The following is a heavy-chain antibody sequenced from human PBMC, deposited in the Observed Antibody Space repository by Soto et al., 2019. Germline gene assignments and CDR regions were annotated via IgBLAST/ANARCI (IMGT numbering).Heavy chain of an antibody. J-gene: IGHJ4*02. Sequence: EVRLVESGGGLVQPGGSLKLSCAASGFTFSGSAMHWVRQASGKGLEWVGRIRSKANSYATAYAASVKGRFTISRDDSKNTAYLQMNSLKTEDTAVYYCTRYTTSSSWGQGTLVTVSS. CDR3: TRYTTSSS. CDR2: IRSKANSYAT. CDR1: GFTFSGSA. D-gene: IGHD6-6*01. V-gene: IGHV3-73*01.